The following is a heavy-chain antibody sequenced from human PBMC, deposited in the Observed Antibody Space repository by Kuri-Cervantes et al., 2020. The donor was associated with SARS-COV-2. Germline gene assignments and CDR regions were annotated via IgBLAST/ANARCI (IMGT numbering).Heavy chain of an antibody. Sequence: SETLSLTCTVSGGSISSGLYYWTWIRQPAGKGLEWIGRIYTSGTTNYNPSLKSRATIALDTSKNEFSLNLSSVTAADTAVYYCARRAYCSSTSCSYNWFDPWGQGTLVTVSS. CDR1: GGSISSGLYY. D-gene: IGHD2-2*01. J-gene: IGHJ5*02. CDR2: IYTSGTT. V-gene: IGHV4-61*02. CDR3: ARRAYCSSTSCSYNWFDP.